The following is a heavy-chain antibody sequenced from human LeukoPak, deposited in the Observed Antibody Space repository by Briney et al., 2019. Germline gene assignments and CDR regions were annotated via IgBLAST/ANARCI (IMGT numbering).Heavy chain of an antibody. Sequence: ASVKVSCKASGYTFTSYDINWVRQATGQGLEWMGWMNPNSGNTGYAQKFQGRVSMTRDASISTAYMELSRLRSDDTAVYYCAREHYYGSGSYYAFDIWGQGTMVTVSS. J-gene: IGHJ3*02. CDR2: MNPNSGNT. CDR1: GYTFTSYD. CDR3: AREHYYGSGSYYAFDI. V-gene: IGHV1-8*01. D-gene: IGHD3-10*01.